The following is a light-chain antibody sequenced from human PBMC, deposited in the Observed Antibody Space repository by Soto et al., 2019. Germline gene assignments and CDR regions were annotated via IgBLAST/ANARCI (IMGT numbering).Light chain of an antibody. CDR2: GAS. CDR1: QSVSSNY. CDR3: QQYGSSYPWT. J-gene: IGKJ1*01. V-gene: IGKV3-20*01. Sequence: EIVLTQSPCTLSLSPGERATLSCSASQSVSSNYLAWYQQKPGQAPRLLIYGASSRATGIPDRFSGSGSGTDFTLTIRRLEPEDFAVYYCQQYGSSYPWTFGQGTKVDI.